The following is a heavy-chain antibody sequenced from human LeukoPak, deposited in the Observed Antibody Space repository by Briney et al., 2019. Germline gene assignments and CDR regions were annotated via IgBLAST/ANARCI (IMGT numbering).Heavy chain of an antibody. J-gene: IGHJ4*02. D-gene: IGHD2-15*01. CDR1: GYTFTNYD. V-gene: IGHV1-69*04. CDR3: AREGDVGDIVVVVAATLYYFDY. CDR2: IIPILGIA. Sequence: ASVKVSCKASGYTFTNYDINWVRQATGQGLEWMGRIIPILGIANYAQKFQGRVTITADKSTSTAYMELSSLRSEDTAVYYCAREGDVGDIVVVVAATLYYFDYWGQGTLVTVSS.